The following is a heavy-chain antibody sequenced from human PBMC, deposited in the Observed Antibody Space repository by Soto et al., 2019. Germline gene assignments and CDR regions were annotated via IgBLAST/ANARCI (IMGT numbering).Heavy chain of an antibody. CDR3: ARHGLLLLWFGQGLGYMDV. V-gene: IGHV4-39*01. J-gene: IGHJ6*03. D-gene: IGHD3-10*01. CDR1: GGSISSSGYY. Sequence: PSETLYITCTVSGGSISSSGYYWGWISQPPGKGLEWIGSIYYSGSTYYNPSLKSRVTISVDTSKNQFSLKLSSVTAADTAVYYCARHGLLLLWFGQGLGYMDVWGKGTTVTVSS. CDR2: IYYSGST.